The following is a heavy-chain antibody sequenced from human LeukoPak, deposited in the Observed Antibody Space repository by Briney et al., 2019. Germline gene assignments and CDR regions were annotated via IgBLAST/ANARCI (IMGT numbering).Heavy chain of an antibody. V-gene: IGHV6-1*01. Sequence: SQTLSLTCAISGDSVSSNSAAWNWIRQSPSRGLEWLGRTYYRSKWYNDYAVSVKSRITINPDTSKNQFSLQLNSVTPEDTAVYYCARDEYCSGGSCYSGFAAFDIWGQGTMVTVSS. CDR3: ARDEYCSGGSCYSGFAAFDI. J-gene: IGHJ3*02. CDR1: GDSVSSNSAA. D-gene: IGHD2-15*01. CDR2: TYYRSKWYN.